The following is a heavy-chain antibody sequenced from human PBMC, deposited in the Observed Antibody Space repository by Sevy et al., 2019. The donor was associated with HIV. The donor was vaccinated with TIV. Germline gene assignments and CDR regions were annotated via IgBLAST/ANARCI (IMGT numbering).Heavy chain of an antibody. V-gene: IGHV3-53*01. Sequence: GGSLRLSCAASGFTVSSNYMSWVRQAPGKGLEWVSVIYSGGSTYYADTVKGRFTISRDNSKNTLYLQMNSLRAEDTAVYYCARDLRGYSSGLHYWGQGTLVTVSS. CDR1: GFTVSSNY. D-gene: IGHD5-18*01. J-gene: IGHJ4*02. CDR2: IYSGGST. CDR3: ARDLRGYSSGLHY.